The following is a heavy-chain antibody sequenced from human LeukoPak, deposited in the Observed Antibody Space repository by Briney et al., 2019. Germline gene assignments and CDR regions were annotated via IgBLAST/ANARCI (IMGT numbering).Heavy chain of an antibody. CDR1: GFTFSSYA. J-gene: IGHJ5*02. CDR2: ISGSGGTT. V-gene: IGHV3-23*01. Sequence: GGSLRLSCAASGFTFSSYAMSWVRQAPGKGLEWVSAISGSGGTTYYADSVKGRFTISRDNSKNTLYLQMYSLRAEDTAVYYCAKPQVLPPRWFDPWGQEPWSPSPQ. CDR3: AKPQVLPPRWFDP.